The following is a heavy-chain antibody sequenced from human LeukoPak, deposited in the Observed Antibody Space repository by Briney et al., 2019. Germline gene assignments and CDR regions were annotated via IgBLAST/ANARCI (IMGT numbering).Heavy chain of an antibody. J-gene: IGHJ4*02. CDR3: ARGGSSLDS. CDR1: GASINGYF. CDR2: IYYSGNA. D-gene: IGHD6-13*01. V-gene: IGHV4-59*01. Sequence: SETLSLTCTVSGASINGYFWNWIRQPPGKGLEWIGYIYYSGNANYNPSLYNPSLKSRLTILVDTSKNQFSLKLSSVAAVDTAVYYCARGGSSLDSWGQGTLVTVSS.